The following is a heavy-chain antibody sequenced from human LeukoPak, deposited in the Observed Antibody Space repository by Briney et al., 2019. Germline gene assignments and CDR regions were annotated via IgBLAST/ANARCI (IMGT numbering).Heavy chain of an antibody. CDR3: AKYVVANYYPYSGMAF. D-gene: IGHD2-15*01. J-gene: IGHJ6*02. Sequence: GGSLRLSCSASGFNFSAHGMHWVRQAPGKGLEWVALTSFDETYKFYSDSVKGRFSISRDNSKNTLYLQMNSLNVEDTAIYFCAKYVVANYYPYSGMAFGGQGTTVPVSS. CDR2: TSFDETYK. CDR1: GFNFSAHG. V-gene: IGHV3-30*18.